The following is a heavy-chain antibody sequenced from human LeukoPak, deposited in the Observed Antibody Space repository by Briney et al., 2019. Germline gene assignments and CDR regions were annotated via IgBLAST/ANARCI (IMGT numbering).Heavy chain of an antibody. CDR2: IYWNDDK. CDR1: GFSLSTSGVG. D-gene: IGHD5-12*01. CDR3: AHSGYSGYVPDFDY. V-gene: IGHV2-5*01. J-gene: IGHJ4*02. Sequence: SGPTLVKPTQTLTLTCTFSGFSLSTSGVGVCWIRQPPGKALEWLALIYWNDDKRYSPSLKSRLTITKDTSKNQVVLTMTNMDPVDTATYYCAHSGYSGYVPDFDYWGQGTLVTVSS.